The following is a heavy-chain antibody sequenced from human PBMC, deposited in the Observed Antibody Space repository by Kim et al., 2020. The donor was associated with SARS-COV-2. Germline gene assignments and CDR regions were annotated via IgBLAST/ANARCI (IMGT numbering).Heavy chain of an antibody. CDR1: GYTFTSYG. D-gene: IGHD6-13*01. J-gene: IGHJ6*03. V-gene: IGHV1-18*01. Sequence: ASVKVSCKASGYTFTSYGISWVRQAPGQGLEWMGWISAYNGNTNYAQKLQGGVTMTTDTSTSTAYMELRSLRSDDTAVYYCARSRAAATYEGFYYYYMDVWGKGTTVTVSS. CDR3: ARSRAAATYEGFYYYYMDV. CDR2: ISAYNGNT.